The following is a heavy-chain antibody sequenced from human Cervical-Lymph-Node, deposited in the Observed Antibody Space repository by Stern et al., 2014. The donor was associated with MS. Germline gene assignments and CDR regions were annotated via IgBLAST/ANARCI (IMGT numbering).Heavy chain of an antibody. D-gene: IGHD3-22*01. CDR3: ATSLRGTSGYYPPAFDY. Sequence: QVQLQESGPGLVKPSETLSLTCTVSGASISSYYWSWIRQPPGKGLEWIGYIFDSGSTKYKPSLNSRVTISIDSSRTQFSLRLSSVTAADTAVYYCATSLRGTSGYYPPAFDYWGQGTLVTVSS. J-gene: IGHJ4*02. CDR2: IFDSGST. CDR1: GASISSYY. V-gene: IGHV4-59*03.